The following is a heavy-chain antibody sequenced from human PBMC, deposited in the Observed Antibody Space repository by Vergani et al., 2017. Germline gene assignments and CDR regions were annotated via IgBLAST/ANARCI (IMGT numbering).Heavy chain of an antibody. CDR3: AGGEVGATKLMSQEGYYYYYGMDV. CDR1: GGTFSSYA. Sequence: QVQLVQSGAEVKKPGSSVKVSCKASGGTFSSYAISWVRQAPGQGLEWMGRIIPILGIANYAQKFQGRVTITADKSTSTAYMELSSLRSEDTAVYYCAGGEVGATKLMSQEGYYYYYGMDVWGQGTTVTVSS. D-gene: IGHD1-26*01. J-gene: IGHJ6*02. V-gene: IGHV1-69*04. CDR2: IIPILGIA.